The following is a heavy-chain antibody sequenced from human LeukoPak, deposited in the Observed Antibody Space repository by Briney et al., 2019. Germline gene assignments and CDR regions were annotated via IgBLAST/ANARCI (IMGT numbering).Heavy chain of an antibody. CDR1: GFTFSDYY. CDR2: ISSSGSTI. D-gene: IGHD3-22*01. Sequence: GGSLRLSCAASGFTFSDYYMSWIRQAPGKGLEWVSYISSSGSTIYYADSVKGRFTISRDNAKNPLYLQMNSLRAEDTAVYYCARTRDYYYDSSGYYGYWGQGTLVTVSS. CDR3: ARTRDYYYDSSGYYGY. V-gene: IGHV3-11*04. J-gene: IGHJ4*02.